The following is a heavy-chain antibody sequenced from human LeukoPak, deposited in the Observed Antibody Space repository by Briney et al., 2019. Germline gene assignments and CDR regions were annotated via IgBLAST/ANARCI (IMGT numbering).Heavy chain of an antibody. CDR2: ISYDGSNK. CDR3: ARASARNSSGWYCGDY. D-gene: IGHD6-19*01. Sequence: GGSLRLSCAASGFTFSSYAMHWVRQAPGTGLEWVAVISYDGSNKYYADSVKGRFTISRDNSKNTLYLQMNSLRAEDTAVYYCARASARNSSGWYCGDYWGQGTLVTVSS. V-gene: IGHV3-30-3*01. J-gene: IGHJ4*02. CDR1: GFTFSSYA.